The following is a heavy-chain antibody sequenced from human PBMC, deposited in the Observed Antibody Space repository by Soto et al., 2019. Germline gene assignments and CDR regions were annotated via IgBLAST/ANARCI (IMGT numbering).Heavy chain of an antibody. CDR1: GGSFSSYY. CDR3: AGRDCSGTNCYYLDYYYMDV. J-gene: IGHJ6*03. D-gene: IGHD2-2*01. V-gene: IGHV4-59*08. Sequence: QVQLQESGPGLVRPSETLSLTCTVSGGSFSSYYWTWIRQSPGKGLEWIGYIYYSGSTDYNPSLRGRLGISIDTSKNQFSLRLNSMTAADTAVYYCAGRDCSGTNCYYLDYYYMDVWGKGTTVTVSS. CDR2: IYYSGST.